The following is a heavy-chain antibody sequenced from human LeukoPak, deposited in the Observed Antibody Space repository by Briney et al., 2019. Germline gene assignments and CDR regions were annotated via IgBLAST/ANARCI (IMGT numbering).Heavy chain of an antibody. D-gene: IGHD5-18*01. CDR3: TENVDTAMVEFDY. V-gene: IGHV3-73*01. J-gene: IGHJ4*02. Sequence: PGGSLRLSCAASGFTFSGSAMHWVRQASGKGLEWVGRIRSKANSYATAYAASVKGRFTISRDDSKNTAYLQMNSPKTEDTAVYYCTENVDTAMVEFDYWGQGTLVTVSS. CDR1: GFTFSGSA. CDR2: IRSKANSYAT.